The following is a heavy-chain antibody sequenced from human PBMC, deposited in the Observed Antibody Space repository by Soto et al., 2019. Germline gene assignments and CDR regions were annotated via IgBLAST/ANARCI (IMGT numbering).Heavy chain of an antibody. Sequence: PSETLSLTCTVSGGSISRYYWSWIRQPPGKGLEWIGYIYYSGSTNYNPSLKSRVTISVDTSKNQFSLKLSSVTAADTAVYYCARAVYYDFWSGPFDYWGQGTLVTVSS. V-gene: IGHV4-59*01. CDR2: IYYSGST. CDR1: GGSISRYY. D-gene: IGHD3-3*01. CDR3: ARAVYYDFWSGPFDY. J-gene: IGHJ4*02.